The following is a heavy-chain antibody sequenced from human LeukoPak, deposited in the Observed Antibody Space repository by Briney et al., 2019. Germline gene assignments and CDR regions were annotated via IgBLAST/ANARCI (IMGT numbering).Heavy chain of an antibody. V-gene: IGHV3-23*01. CDR2: IGGSGGSP. Sequence: PGGSLRLSCAASGFTFSTYVMTWVRQAPGKGLEWVSSIGGSGGSPYYANSVKGRFSNSRDNSKNTLYLEMNSLRDADTAVYYCAKGGIGSSSGLDYWGQGTLVTVSS. J-gene: IGHJ4*02. CDR1: GFTFSTYV. D-gene: IGHD5-18*01. CDR3: AKGGIGSSSGLDY.